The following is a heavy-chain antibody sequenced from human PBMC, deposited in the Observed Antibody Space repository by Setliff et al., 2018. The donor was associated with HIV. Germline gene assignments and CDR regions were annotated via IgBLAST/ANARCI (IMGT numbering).Heavy chain of an antibody. D-gene: IGHD3-3*01. J-gene: IGHJ5*02. Sequence: ASVKVSCKASGYNFNNHGITWVRQAPGRGLEWVGWIGYNGNTNYAQKFQGRVTMTTDTSTNTAYMDLTSLKSDDTAVYYCARDPTAPSITIFGVVGATYWFDPWGPGTPVTVSS. CDR1: GYNFNNHG. CDR2: IGYNGNT. V-gene: IGHV1-18*01. CDR3: ARDPTAPSITIFGVVGATYWFDP.